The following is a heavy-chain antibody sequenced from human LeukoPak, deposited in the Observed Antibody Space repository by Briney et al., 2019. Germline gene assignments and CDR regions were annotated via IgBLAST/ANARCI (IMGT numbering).Heavy chain of an antibody. D-gene: IGHD6-13*01. Sequence: GGSLRLSCAASGFTFSSHGMHWVRQAPGKGLEWVAVIWHDGSNKYYADSVKGRFTISRDNSKNTLYLQMNSLRAEDTAVYYCAKESSSSFFDYWGQGTLVTVSS. V-gene: IGHV3-33*06. CDR3: AKESSSSFFDY. CDR1: GFTFSSHG. J-gene: IGHJ4*02. CDR2: IWHDGSNK.